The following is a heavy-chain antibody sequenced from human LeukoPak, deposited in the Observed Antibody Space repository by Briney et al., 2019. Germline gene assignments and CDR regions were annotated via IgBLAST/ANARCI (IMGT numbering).Heavy chain of an antibody. CDR2: INPNSGGT. CDR3: ARVSAVAGTGRYFDY. Sequence: ASVKVSCKASGYTFTGYYMHWVRQAPGQGLEWMGRINPNSGGTYYAQKFQGRVTMTRDTSISTAYMELSRLRSDDTAVYYCARVSAVAGTGRYFDYWGQGTLVTVSS. V-gene: IGHV1-2*06. CDR1: GYTFTGYY. J-gene: IGHJ4*02. D-gene: IGHD6-19*01.